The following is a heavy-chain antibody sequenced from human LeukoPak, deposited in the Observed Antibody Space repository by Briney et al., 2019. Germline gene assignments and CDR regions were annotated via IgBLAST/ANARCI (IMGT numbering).Heavy chain of an antibody. D-gene: IGHD2-2*01. Sequence: ASVKVSCKACGYTFTSYGISLVRQAPGQGLEWMGWSSAYNGNTNYAQKLQGRVTMTTDTSTSTAYMELRSLRSDDTAVYYCARDRRTIDAFDIWGQGTMVTVSS. J-gene: IGHJ3*02. CDR3: ARDRRTIDAFDI. CDR1: GYTFTSYG. CDR2: SSAYNGNT. V-gene: IGHV1-18*01.